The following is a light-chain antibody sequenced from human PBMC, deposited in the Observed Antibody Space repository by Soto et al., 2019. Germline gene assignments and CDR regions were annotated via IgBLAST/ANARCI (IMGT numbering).Light chain of an antibody. CDR2: EAS. V-gene: IGKV3-15*01. CDR1: QSVRSN. J-gene: IGKJ5*01. CDR3: QQYYSHPLT. Sequence: EIVMTQSPATLSVSPGERATLSCRASQSVRSNLAWFQQKPGQAPRLLIYEASTRATGIPARFSGSGSGTDFTLTISSLQPEDFATYYCQQYYSHPLTFGQGTRLEIK.